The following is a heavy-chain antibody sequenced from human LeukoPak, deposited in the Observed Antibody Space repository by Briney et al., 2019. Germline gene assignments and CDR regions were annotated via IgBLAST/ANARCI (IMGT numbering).Heavy chain of an antibody. D-gene: IGHD6-19*01. V-gene: IGHV3-66*02. CDR2: IYSGGST. CDR1: GFTVSSNY. J-gene: IGHJ4*02. CDR3: ARVDFAVAGNYFDY. Sequence: GGSLRLSCAASGFTVSSNYMSWVRQAPGKGLEWVSVIYSGGSTYYADSVKGRFTISRENSKNTLYLQMNSLRAEDTAVYYCARVDFAVAGNYFDYRGQGTLVTVSS.